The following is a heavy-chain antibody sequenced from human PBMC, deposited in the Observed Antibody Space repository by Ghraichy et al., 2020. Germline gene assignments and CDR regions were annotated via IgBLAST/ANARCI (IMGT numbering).Heavy chain of an antibody. V-gene: IGHV4-59*08. J-gene: IGHJ4*02. D-gene: IGHD3-16*01. Sequence: SETLSLTCTVSGVSMESHYWSWIRQAPGKGLEWIGYTYYSGSANYNPSLKNRVTISADSSRKQFSLKLSSVTAADTAVYYCARRAGGFNFAYVGRQYFDYWGQGILVTVSS. CDR2: TYYSGSA. CDR1: GVSMESHY. CDR3: ARRAGGFNFAYVGRQYFDY.